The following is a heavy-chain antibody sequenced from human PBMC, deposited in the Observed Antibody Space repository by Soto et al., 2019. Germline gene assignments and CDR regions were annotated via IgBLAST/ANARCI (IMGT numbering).Heavy chain of an antibody. CDR2: LSGSGGTT. J-gene: IGHJ4*02. CDR1: GFTFSTYA. D-gene: IGHD3-10*01. CDR3: AKQRAGYGSGSDIFCFDF. Sequence: GSLRLSCSTSGFTFSTYAMNWVRQAPGKGLEWVSALSGSGGTTYYADSVRGRFTISRDNSKNTLFLQMSSLRAEDTALYYCAKQRAGYGSGSDIFCFDFWGQGTLVTVSS. V-gene: IGHV3-23*01.